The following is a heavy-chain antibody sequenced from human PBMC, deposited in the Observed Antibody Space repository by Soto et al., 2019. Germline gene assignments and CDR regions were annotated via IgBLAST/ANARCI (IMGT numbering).Heavy chain of an antibody. CDR3: ARQDGSGSYFGSYYYMDV. D-gene: IGHD3-10*01. CDR1: GISFSRGFYY. J-gene: IGHJ6*03. Sequence: ETLYLTCSLSGISFSRGFYYLGWLRQHPGKGLEWIGSIYYSGSTYYHPSLKSRVTISVDTSKNQFSLKLSSVTAADTAVYYWARQDGSGSYFGSYYYMDVWGKGTTVTVSS. CDR2: IYYSGST. V-gene: IGHV4-39*01.